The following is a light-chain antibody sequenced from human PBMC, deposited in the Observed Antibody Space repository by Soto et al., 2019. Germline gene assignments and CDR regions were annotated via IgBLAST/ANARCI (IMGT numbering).Light chain of an antibody. CDR3: QQYGSSPLLP. CDR1: QSVSSSY. Sequence: EIVWTQSPGTLSLSPGERATLSCSASQSVSSSYLAWYQQKPGQSPRILIYGASSRATGIPDRFSGSGSGTDFTLNISRLEPEDFAVYYCQQYGSSPLLPFGGGTKVEIK. V-gene: IGKV3-20*01. J-gene: IGKJ4*01. CDR2: GAS.